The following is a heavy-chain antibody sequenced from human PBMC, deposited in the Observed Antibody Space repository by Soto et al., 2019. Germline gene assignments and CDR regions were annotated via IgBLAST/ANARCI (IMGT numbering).Heavy chain of an antibody. D-gene: IGHD1-26*01. CDR3: ARERVGANGEWFEP. CDR2: ISPYNGNT. V-gene: IGHV1-18*04. CDR1: GYTLTSYG. Sequence: APVKTSCKASGYTLTSYGISWVRQAPGQELEWMGWISPYNGNTNYAHKLQGRVTMTTDTSTSTAYMALGSLRSNDPAAYYCARERVGANGEWFEPWGQGSLVTVCS. J-gene: IGHJ5*02.